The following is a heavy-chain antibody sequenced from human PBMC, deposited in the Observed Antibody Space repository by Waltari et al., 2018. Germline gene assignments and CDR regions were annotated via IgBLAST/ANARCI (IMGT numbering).Heavy chain of an antibody. CDR3: ARRGRTIVTYYFDF. J-gene: IGHJ4*02. Sequence: QVQLQESGPGLGKPSQTLSLTCPVSGGSIRSGASYWSWIRQPPGKGLEWIVYIYFTGSTYYNPSLKSRVTISVDTSKNQFSLKLNSVTAADTAVYYCARRGRTIVTYYFDFWGQGTLVTVSS. CDR2: IYFTGST. V-gene: IGHV4-30-4*08. CDR1: GGSIRSGASY. D-gene: IGHD4-4*01.